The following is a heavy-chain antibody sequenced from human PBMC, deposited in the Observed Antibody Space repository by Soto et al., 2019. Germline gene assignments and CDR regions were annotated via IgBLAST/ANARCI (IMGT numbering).Heavy chain of an antibody. CDR2: ISGSGSST. J-gene: IGHJ5*01. D-gene: IGHD3-16*01. CDR3: VKDGGGAPAMRHQSSQGFDC. Sequence: PVGSLRLSCAASGFSFSTYAMTWVRQSPGKGLEWVTGISGSGSSTFYADSVKGRFTISRDSFRNTLDLHMNSLTAEDTAIYYCVKDGGGAPAMRHQSSQGFDCGGQAARVTVYS. V-gene: IGHV3-23*01. CDR1: GFSFSTYA.